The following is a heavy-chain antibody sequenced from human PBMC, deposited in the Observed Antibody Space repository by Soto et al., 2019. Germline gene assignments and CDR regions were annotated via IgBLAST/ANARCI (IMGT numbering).Heavy chain of an antibody. CDR1: GDNFNNSA. CDR3: TRGLGYSAS. Sequence: QVQLVQSGTEVKKTGYSVKVSCQASGDNFNNSAINWVRQAPGQGLEWMGGLVPIFLTANYAQKFQGRVTITADRSTSTAYMELSSLISEDTAVYYCTRGLGYSASWGQGTLVTVSA. CDR2: LVPIFLTA. D-gene: IGHD7-27*01. V-gene: IGHV1-69*06. J-gene: IGHJ4*02.